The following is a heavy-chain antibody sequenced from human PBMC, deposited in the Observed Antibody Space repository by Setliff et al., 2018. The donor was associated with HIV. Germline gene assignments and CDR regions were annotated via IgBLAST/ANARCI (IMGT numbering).Heavy chain of an antibody. V-gene: IGHV3-33*06. J-gene: IGHJ6*02. CDR1: GFTFSGYG. CDR3: AKDHAEAMEQQLVPEYYGMDV. D-gene: IGHD6-13*01. Sequence: GGSLRLSCVASGFTFSGYGMHWVRQAPGKGLEWVAVIWYDGSNKYYADTVKGRFTISRDNSKNTLYLQMNSLRAEDTAVYYCAKDHAEAMEQQLVPEYYGMDVWGQGTTVTVSS. CDR2: IWYDGSNK.